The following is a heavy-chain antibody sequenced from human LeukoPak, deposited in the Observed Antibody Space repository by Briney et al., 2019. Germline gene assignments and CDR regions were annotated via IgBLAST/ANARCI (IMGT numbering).Heavy chain of an antibody. CDR2: ISSSSSTI. V-gene: IGHV3-48*04. Sequence: AGGSLRLSCAASGFTFSSYAMSWVRQAPGKGLEWVSYISSSSSTIYYADSVKGRFTISRDNAKNSLYLQMNSLRAEDTAVYYCAREGQLRHWGQGTLVTVSS. CDR1: GFTFSSYA. J-gene: IGHJ1*01. CDR3: AREGQLRH. D-gene: IGHD5-18*01.